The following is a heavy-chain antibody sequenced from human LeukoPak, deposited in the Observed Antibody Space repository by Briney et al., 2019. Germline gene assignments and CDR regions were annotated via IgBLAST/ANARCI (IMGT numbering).Heavy chain of an antibody. Sequence: VASVKVSCKASGYTFTGYYMHWVRQAPGQGLEWMGWINPNSGGTNYAQKFQGRVTMTRDTSISTAYMELSRLRSDDTAVYYCARDLAYCGGDCYSGFDYWGQGTLVTVSS. V-gene: IGHV1-2*02. CDR1: GYTFTGYY. CDR2: INPNSGGT. D-gene: IGHD2-21*02. CDR3: ARDLAYCGGDCYSGFDY. J-gene: IGHJ4*02.